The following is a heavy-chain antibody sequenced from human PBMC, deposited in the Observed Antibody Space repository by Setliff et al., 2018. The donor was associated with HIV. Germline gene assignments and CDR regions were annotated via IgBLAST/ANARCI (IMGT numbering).Heavy chain of an antibody. V-gene: IGHV4-59*01. CDR1: GGSISSYY. CDR2: IYYSGSS. Sequence: TLSLTCTVSGGSISSYYWSWIRQPPGKGLEWIGYIYYSGSSKNTPSLKSRVTISVDTPKNEFSLKLSSMAAADTAVYYCARGIAVAGPYFDYWGQGTLVTVSS. CDR3: ARGIAVAGPYFDY. D-gene: IGHD6-19*01. J-gene: IGHJ4*02.